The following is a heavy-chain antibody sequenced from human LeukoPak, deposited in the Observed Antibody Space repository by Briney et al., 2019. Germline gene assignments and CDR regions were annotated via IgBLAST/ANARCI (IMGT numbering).Heavy chain of an antibody. D-gene: IGHD4-11*01. CDR1: GFAFSRYA. CDR2: ISGRGGVT. V-gene: IGHV3-23*01. CDR3: AKGPNESSNYLFDY. Sequence: GGSLRLSCAASGFAFSRYAMNWVRQAPGKGLEGISVISGRGGVTYYAGSVKGRFTICRDNSKNTVYVELNSLGGDDTAVYYCAKGPNESSNYLFDYWGQGTLVTVSS. J-gene: IGHJ4*02.